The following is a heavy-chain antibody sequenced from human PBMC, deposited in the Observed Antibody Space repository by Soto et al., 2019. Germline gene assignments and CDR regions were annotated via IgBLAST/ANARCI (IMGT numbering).Heavy chain of an antibody. Sequence: EVHLVESGGGVAQPGRSLRLSCATSGFTFDDYAMHWVRQAPGKALEWVSGLSWYSDSTGHADSVKGRFTISRDNAKKFLFLQMNSLRSEDTAFYFCARTTWGYGEPLDSWGQGTLVTVSS. CDR2: LSWYSDST. V-gene: IGHV3-9*01. CDR3: ARTTWGYGEPLDS. J-gene: IGHJ4*02. CDR1: GFTFDDYA. D-gene: IGHD4-17*01.